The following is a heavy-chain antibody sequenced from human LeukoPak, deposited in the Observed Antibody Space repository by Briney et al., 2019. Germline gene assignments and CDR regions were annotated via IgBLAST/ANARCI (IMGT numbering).Heavy chain of an antibody. CDR1: GFTFGDYY. J-gene: IGHJ4*02. Sequence: PGGSLRLSCAASGFTFGDYYMSWIRQSPGKGLVWLSHIGRSGGDKNYADSVKGRFTISRDNAENSLYLQMNSLTIEDTAIYYCATDIRAVGDSRYFDYWGQGALVTVSS. CDR3: ATDIRAVGDSRYFDY. V-gene: IGHV3-11*01. D-gene: IGHD6-19*01. CDR2: IGRSGGDK.